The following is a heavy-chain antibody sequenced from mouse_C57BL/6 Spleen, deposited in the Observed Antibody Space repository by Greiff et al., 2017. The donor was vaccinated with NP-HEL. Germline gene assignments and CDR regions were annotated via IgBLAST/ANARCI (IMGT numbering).Heavy chain of an antibody. CDR1: GFTFSDYY. CDR3: ARGLHYYGSSPDAMDY. CDR2: ITYDGSST. V-gene: IGHV5-16*01. D-gene: IGHD1-1*01. Sequence: EVQLVESEGGLVQPGSSMKLSCTASGFTFSDYYMAWVRQVPEKGLEWVANITYDGSSTYYLDSLQSRFIISRDNAKNILYLQMSSLKSEDTATYYCARGLHYYGSSPDAMDYWGQGTSVTVSS. J-gene: IGHJ4*01.